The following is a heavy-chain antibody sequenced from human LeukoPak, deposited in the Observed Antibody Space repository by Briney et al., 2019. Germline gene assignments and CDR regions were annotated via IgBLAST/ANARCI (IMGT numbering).Heavy chain of an antibody. J-gene: IGHJ4*02. CDR3: TTADYPLFGY. CDR1: GFTFSNAW. Sequence: GGSLRLSCAASGFTFSNAWMSWVRPAPGQGLEWFSRIKDHTDAGTKDYAAPVKGRFTISGNDSKNTLYLQMNSLKTEDTAVYYCTTADYPLFGYWGQGTLVTVSS. V-gene: IGHV3-15*01. D-gene: IGHD4-11*01. CDR2: IKDHTDAGTK.